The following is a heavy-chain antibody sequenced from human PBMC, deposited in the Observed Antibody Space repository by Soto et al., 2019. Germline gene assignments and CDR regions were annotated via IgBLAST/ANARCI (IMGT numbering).Heavy chain of an antibody. CDR2: ISSRVGTT. V-gene: IGHV3-23*01. CDR1: GFTFSTYA. CDR3: AKVVVPAAIRGAFDY. D-gene: IGHD2-2*02. J-gene: IGHJ4*02. Sequence: GGSLRLSCAASGFTFSTYAMSWVRQAPGKGLEWVSAISSRVGTTYYADSVKGRFTISRDNSKGTLSLQMDSLRVEDTAVYYCAKVVVPAAIRGAFDYWGRGILVTVSS.